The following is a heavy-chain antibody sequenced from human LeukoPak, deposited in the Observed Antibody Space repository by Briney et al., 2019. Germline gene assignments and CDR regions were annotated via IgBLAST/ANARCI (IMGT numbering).Heavy chain of an antibody. Sequence: GGSLRLSCAASGFTFSSYAMHWVRQAPGKGLEWVAVISYDGSNKYYADSVKGRFTISRDNSKNTLYLQMNSLRAEDTAVYYCATFYCSGGSCYGENWFDPWGQGTLVTVSS. CDR3: ATFYCSGGSCYGENWFDP. V-gene: IGHV3-30*04. J-gene: IGHJ5*02. CDR1: GFTFSSYA. CDR2: ISYDGSNK. D-gene: IGHD2-15*01.